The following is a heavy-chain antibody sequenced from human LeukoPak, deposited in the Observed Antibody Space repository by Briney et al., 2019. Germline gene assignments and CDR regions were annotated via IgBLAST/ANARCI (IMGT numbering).Heavy chain of an antibody. Sequence: NPSETLSLTCTVSGGSISSSSYYWGWIRQPPGKGLEWIGSIYYSGSTYYNPSLKSRVTISVDTSKNQFSLKLSSVTAADTAVYYCAREGDYEIDYWGQGTLVTVSS. CDR1: GGSISSSSYY. CDR3: AREGDYEIDY. J-gene: IGHJ4*02. V-gene: IGHV4-39*07. D-gene: IGHD4-17*01. CDR2: IYYSGST.